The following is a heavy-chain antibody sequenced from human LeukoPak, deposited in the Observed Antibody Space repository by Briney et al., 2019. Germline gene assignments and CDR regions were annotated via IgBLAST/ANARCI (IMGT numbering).Heavy chain of an antibody. Sequence: TGGSLRLSCAASGFTFSSYAMSWVRQAPGKGLEWVSVIGGSGGSTYYADSVKGRFTISRDNSKNTLYLQMNSLRAEDTAVYYCAKSSLVTTPLYYFDYWGQGTLVTVPS. J-gene: IGHJ4*02. CDR2: IGGSGGST. CDR3: AKSSLVTTPLYYFDY. V-gene: IGHV3-23*01. D-gene: IGHD4-17*01. CDR1: GFTFSSYA.